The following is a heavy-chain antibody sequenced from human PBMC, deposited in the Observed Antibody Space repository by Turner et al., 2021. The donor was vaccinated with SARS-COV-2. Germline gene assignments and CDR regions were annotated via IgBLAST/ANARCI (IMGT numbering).Heavy chain of an antibody. CDR3: ARGGVVAATAYDAFDI. CDR2: ISYDGSNK. CDR1: GFTVSSTY. D-gene: IGHD2-15*01. V-gene: IGHV3-30*03. J-gene: IGHJ3*02. Sequence: VQLVESGGGLVQPGGSLRLSCAASGFTVSSTYMSWVRQAPGKGLEWVAVISYDGSNKYYADSVKGRFTISRDNSKNTLYLQMNSLRAEDTAVYYAARGGVVAATAYDAFDIWGQGTMVTVSS.